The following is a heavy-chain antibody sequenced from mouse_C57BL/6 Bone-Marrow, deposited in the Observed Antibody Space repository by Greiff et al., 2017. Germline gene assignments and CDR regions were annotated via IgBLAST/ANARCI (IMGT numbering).Heavy chain of an antibody. CDR2: IDPEDGET. Sequence: VHVKQSGAELVKPGASVKLSCTASGFTIKDYYIHWVKQRTEQGLEWIGRIDPEDGETKYAPKFQDKATITADTSSNTAYLQLSSLTYEDTAVYYGTRSLIYYGTNYWGQGTTLTVSS. D-gene: IGHD1-1*01. CDR1: GFTIKDYY. V-gene: IGHV14-2*01. CDR3: TRSLIYYGTNY. J-gene: IGHJ2*01.